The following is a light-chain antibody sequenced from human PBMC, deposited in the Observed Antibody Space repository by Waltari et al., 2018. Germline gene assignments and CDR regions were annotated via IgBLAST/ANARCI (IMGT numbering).Light chain of an antibody. CDR3: QQYNDYPFT. V-gene: IGKV1-39*01. CDR2: SAS. J-gene: IGKJ3*01. CDR1: QSVSTH. Sequence: DIQMTQSPLSLSASVGDRVTVTCRASQSVSTHLNWYQHKPGKAPELLVYSASFLETGVPSRFSAGGSGTDFNFTISSLQPEDFATYYCQQYNDYPFTFGPGTKVDIK.